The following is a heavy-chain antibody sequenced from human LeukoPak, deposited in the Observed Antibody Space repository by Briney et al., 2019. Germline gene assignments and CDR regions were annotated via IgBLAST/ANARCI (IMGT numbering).Heavy chain of an antibody. CDR3: ASLDPGSLGDTGFDY. CDR2: IYHSGST. V-gene: IGHV4-38-2*02. CDR1: GYSISSGYY. D-gene: IGHD3-10*01. J-gene: IGHJ4*02. Sequence: PSETLSLTCTVSGYSISSGYYWGWIRQPPGKGLGWVGSIYHSGSTYYNPSLKSRVTISVDTSKNQFSLKLSSVTAADTAVYYCASLDPGSLGDTGFDYWGQGTLVTVSS.